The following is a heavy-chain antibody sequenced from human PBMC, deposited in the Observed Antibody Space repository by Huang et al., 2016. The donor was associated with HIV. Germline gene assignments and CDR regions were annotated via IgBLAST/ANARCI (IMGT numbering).Heavy chain of an antibody. CDR3: ARHREGPVAYYSGWGSHLNYMDV. J-gene: IGHJ6*03. CDR2: SYYKGST. V-gene: IGHV4-39*01. Sequence: QLLLQESGPGLVKPSEALALTCAVSGGSIRSSDYHWGWIRQPPGKGLEWCGSSYYKGSTHYSPSLKSRVTIAVDTSKNRFFLNLTSMTAADTAVYYCARHREGPVAYYSGWGSHLNYMDVWGRGRTVVVSS. CDR1: GGSIRSSDYH. D-gene: IGHD3-10*01.